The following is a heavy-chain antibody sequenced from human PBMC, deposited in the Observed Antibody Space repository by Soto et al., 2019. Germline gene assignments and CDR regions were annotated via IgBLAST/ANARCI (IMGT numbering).Heavy chain of an antibody. J-gene: IGHJ3*02. V-gene: IGHV4-30-2*01. CDR3: AGGSYYVGAFDI. CDR2: IYHSGST. CDR1: GGSISSGGYS. Sequence: PSETLSLTXAVSGGSISSGGYSWSWIRQPPGKGLEWIGYIYHSGSTYYNPSLKSRVTISVDRSKNQFSLKLSSVTAADTAVYYCAGGSYYVGAFDIWGQGTMVTVSS. D-gene: IGHD1-26*01.